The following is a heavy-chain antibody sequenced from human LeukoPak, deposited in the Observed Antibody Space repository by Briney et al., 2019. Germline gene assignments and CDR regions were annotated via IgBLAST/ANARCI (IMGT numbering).Heavy chain of an antibody. Sequence: GGSLRLSCAASGFTFSIYAMHRVRQAPGKGLEWVAVISYDGSNKYYADSVKGRFTISRDNSKNTLYLQMNSLRAEDTAVYYCAKGRAGTLSPFNYWGQGTLVTVSS. CDR2: ISYDGSNK. V-gene: IGHV3-30-3*01. D-gene: IGHD6-19*01. J-gene: IGHJ4*02. CDR1: GFTFSIYA. CDR3: AKGRAGTLSPFNY.